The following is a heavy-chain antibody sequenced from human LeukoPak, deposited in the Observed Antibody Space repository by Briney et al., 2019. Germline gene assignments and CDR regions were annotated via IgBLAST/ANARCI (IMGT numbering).Heavy chain of an antibody. V-gene: IGHV3-64*01. CDR1: GFTFSSFG. CDR3: ARVRRGTTNPYFDY. J-gene: IGHJ4*02. Sequence: GGSLRLSCAGSGFTFSSFGFHWVRQAPGKGLEYVSAITSAGTSTYYASSVKGRFTISRDNSKDTVSLRLDSLRAEDTALYYCARVRRGTTNPYFDYWGQGTLVTVSS. D-gene: IGHD1-26*01. CDR2: ITSAGTST.